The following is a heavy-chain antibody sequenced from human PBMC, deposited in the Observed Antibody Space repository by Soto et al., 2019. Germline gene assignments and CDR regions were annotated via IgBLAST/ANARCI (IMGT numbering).Heavy chain of an antibody. D-gene: IGHD3-3*01. CDR1: GGSISNYY. CDR3: ARDNDDFWSGYVDY. Sequence: SETLSLTCSVSGGSISNYYWNWIRQPPGKGLEWIGHIYYSGNTKYNPSLMSRVSMSVDTSKNQVSLKLSSVTAADTAVYYCARDNDDFWSGYVDYWGQGIMVTVSS. J-gene: IGHJ4*02. V-gene: IGHV4-59*01. CDR2: IYYSGNT.